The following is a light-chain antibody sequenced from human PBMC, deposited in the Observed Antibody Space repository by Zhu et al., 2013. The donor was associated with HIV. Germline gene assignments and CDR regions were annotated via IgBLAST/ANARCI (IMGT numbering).Light chain of an antibody. Sequence: QSVLTQPPSVSGAPGQRVTISCTGSSSNIGAHYDVHWYQQIPGSAPKLLLYGNSYRPSGVPDRFTGSKSATSASLAITGLQPEDEGDYYCCSYAGYSTYVFGTGTKVTVL. V-gene: IGLV1-40*01. J-gene: IGLJ1*01. CDR2: GNS. CDR1: SSNIGAHYD. CDR3: CSYAGYSTYV.